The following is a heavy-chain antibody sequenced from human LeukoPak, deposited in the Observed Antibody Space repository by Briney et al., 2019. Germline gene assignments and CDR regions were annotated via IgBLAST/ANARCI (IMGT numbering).Heavy chain of an antibody. CDR2: IGSDGSNK. V-gene: IGHV3-30*02. CDR1: GFMFSAYG. CDR3: AKDGAGEVDY. J-gene: IGHJ4*02. Sequence: GGSLRLSCAASGFMFSAYGMHWVRQAPGKGLEWVTFIGSDGSNKYYADSVKGRFTISRDNSKNTLYLQMNSLRAEDTAVYYCAKDGAGEVDYWGQGTLVTVSS. D-gene: IGHD7-27*01.